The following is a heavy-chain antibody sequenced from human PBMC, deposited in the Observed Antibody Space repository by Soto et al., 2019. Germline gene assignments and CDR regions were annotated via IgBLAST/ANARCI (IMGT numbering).Heavy chain of an antibody. V-gene: IGHV3-48*02. D-gene: IGHD2-21*02. J-gene: IGHJ3*02. CDR3: ARDSGSDIVVVTAIDAFDI. Sequence: GGSLRLSCAASGFTFSSYSMNWVRQAPGKGLEWVSYISSSSTIYYADSVKGRFTISRDNAKNSLYLQMNSLRDEDTAVYYCARDSGSDIVVVTAIDAFDIWGQGTMVTVSS. CDR1: GFTFSSYS. CDR2: ISSSSTI.